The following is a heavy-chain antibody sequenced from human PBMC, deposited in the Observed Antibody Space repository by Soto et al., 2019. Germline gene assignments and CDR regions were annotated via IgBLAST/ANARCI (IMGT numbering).Heavy chain of an antibody. V-gene: IGHV4-61*01. CDR3: ARDFGY. CDR1: GGSVSSGSYY. J-gene: IGHJ4*02. Sequence: PSETLSLTCTVSGGSVSSGSYYWSWIRQPPGKGLEWIGYIYYSGSTNHNPSLKSRVTISVDTSKNQFSLKLSSVTAADTAVYYCARDFGYWGQGTLVTVSS. CDR2: IYYSGST.